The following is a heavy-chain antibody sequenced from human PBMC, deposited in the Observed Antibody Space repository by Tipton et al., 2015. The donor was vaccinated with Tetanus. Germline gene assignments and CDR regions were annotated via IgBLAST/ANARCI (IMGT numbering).Heavy chain of an antibody. J-gene: IGHJ5*02. CDR1: GITISISW. V-gene: IGHV3-7*03. CDR3: AKDPASRGWFDP. Sequence: SLRLSCAASGITISISWMIWVRQAPGKGLEFVAKINPDGSHKDYVDSVTGRFSISRDNAKNSLFLQMNSLRAEDTAVYYCAKDPASRGWFDPWGQGTLVSVSS. CDR2: INPDGSHK.